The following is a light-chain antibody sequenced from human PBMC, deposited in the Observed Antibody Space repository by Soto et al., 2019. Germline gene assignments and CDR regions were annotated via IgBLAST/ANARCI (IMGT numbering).Light chain of an antibody. Sequence: QSVLTEPRSVSGSPGQSVTISCTGTSSDVGGYNYVSWYQQHPGKAPKLMIYDVSKRPSGVPDRFSGSKSGNTASLTISGLQADDEADYYRCSYAGSYTRVFGTGTKVTV. CDR1: SSDVGGYNY. CDR3: CSYAGSYTRV. J-gene: IGLJ1*01. CDR2: DVS. V-gene: IGLV2-11*01.